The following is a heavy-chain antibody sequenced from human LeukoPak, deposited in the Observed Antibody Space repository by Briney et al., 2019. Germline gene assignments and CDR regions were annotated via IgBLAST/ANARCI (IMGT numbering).Heavy chain of an antibody. CDR2: IKQDGSEK. CDR1: GFTFSSYW. CDR3: AREWCEGYVDTAMAADY. Sequence: GGSLRLSCAASGFTFSSYWMSWVRQAPGKGLEWVANIKQDGSEKYYVDSVKGRFTISRDNAKNSLYLQMNSLRAEDTAVYYCAREWCEGYVDTAMAADYWGQGTLVTVSS. D-gene: IGHD5-18*01. V-gene: IGHV3-7*01. J-gene: IGHJ4*02.